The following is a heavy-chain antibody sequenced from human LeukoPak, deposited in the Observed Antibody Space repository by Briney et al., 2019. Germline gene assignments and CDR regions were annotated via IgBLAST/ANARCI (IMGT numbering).Heavy chain of an antibody. CDR2: IYSGGST. Sequence: GGSLRLSCAASGFTVSSNYMSWVRQAPGKGLEWVSVIYSGGSTYYADSVKGRFTASRDNSKNTLYLQMNSLRAEDTAVYYCARDSQAYCSGGSCSMFDYWGQGALVTVSS. D-gene: IGHD2-15*01. V-gene: IGHV3-66*01. J-gene: IGHJ4*02. CDR3: ARDSQAYCSGGSCSMFDY. CDR1: GFTVSSNY.